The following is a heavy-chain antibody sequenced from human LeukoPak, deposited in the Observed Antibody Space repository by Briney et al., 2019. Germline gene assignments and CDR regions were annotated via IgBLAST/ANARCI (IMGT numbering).Heavy chain of an antibody. Sequence: PSETLSLTCTVSGGSISSSSYYWGWIRQPPGKGLEWIGEIYHSGSTNYNPSLKSRVTISVDKSKTQFSLKLSSVTAADTAVYYCARDQEAYCSSTSCYEYYYYMDVWGKGTTVTISS. D-gene: IGHD2-2*01. V-gene: IGHV4-39*07. CDR1: GGSISSSSYY. CDR3: ARDQEAYCSSTSCYEYYYYMDV. CDR2: IYHSGST. J-gene: IGHJ6*03.